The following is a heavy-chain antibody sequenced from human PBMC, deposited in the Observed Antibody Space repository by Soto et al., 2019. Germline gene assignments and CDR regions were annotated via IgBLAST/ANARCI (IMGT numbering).Heavy chain of an antibody. D-gene: IGHD6-13*01. CDR2: ISGSGGST. Sequence: GGSLRLSCAASGFTFSSYAMSWVRQAPGKGLEWVSAISGSGGSTYYADSVKGRFTISRDNSKNTLYLQMNSLRAEDTAVYYCAKDWYSSSWYNGGYWGQGTLVTVSS. CDR3: AKDWYSSSWYNGGY. J-gene: IGHJ4*02. V-gene: IGHV3-23*01. CDR1: GFTFSSYA.